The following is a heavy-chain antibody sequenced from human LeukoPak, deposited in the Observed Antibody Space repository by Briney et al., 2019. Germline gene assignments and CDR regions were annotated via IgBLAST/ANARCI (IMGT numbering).Heavy chain of an antibody. CDR1: GFTFSNAW. V-gene: IGHV3-15*01. CDR3: TAGTGRSDFDY. CDR2: IKRKGDDGTI. Sequence: GGSLRLSCAASGFTFSNAWMSWVRQAPGRGLEWVGRIKRKGDDGTIDYAAPVKGRLSIARDDSKNTLYLQMNSLKSEDTAVYYCTAGTGRSDFDYWGQGTLVTVSS. J-gene: IGHJ4*02. D-gene: IGHD3/OR15-3a*01.